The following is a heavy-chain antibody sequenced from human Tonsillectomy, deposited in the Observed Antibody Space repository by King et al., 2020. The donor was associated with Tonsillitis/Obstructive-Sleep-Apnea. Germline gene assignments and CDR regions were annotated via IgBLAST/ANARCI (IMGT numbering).Heavy chain of an antibody. D-gene: IGHD4-11*01. CDR3: ARAMGVTTLGYYYYYYMDV. Sequence: VQLVESGGGVVRPGGSLRLSCAASGFTFDDYGMSWVRQAPGKGLEWVSSINWNGGSTGYADSVKGRFTISRDNAKNSLYLQMNSLRAEDTALYYCARAMGVTTLGYYYYYYMDVWGKGTTVTVSS. CDR2: INWNGGST. V-gene: IGHV3-20*04. CDR1: GFTFDDYG. J-gene: IGHJ6*03.